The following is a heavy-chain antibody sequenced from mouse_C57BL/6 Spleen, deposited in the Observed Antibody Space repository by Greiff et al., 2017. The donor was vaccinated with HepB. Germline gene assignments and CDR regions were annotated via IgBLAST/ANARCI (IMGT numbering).Heavy chain of an antibody. CDR2: GQGLEWIG. D-gene: IGHD2-5*01. Sequence: SGPELVRPWASVKISCQAFYTFSRRVHFAIRDTNYWMQWVKQRPGQGLEWIGAIYPGNGDTSYNQKFKGKATLTADKSSSTAYMQLSSLTSEDSAVYYCAQGSNYVDYAMDYWGQGTSVTVSS. V-gene: IGHV1-87*01. CDR1: YTFSRRVH. J-gene: IGHJ4*01. CDR3: SEDSAVYYCAQGSNYVDYAMDY.